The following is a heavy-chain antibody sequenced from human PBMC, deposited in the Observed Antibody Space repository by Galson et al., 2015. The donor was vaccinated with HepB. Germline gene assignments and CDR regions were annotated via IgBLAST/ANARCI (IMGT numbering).Heavy chain of an antibody. CDR1: GFTFSSYG. D-gene: IGHD1-1*01. V-gene: IGHV3-33*01. Sequence: SLRLSCAASGFTFSSYGMHWVRQAPGKGLEWVAVIWYDGSNKYYADSVKGRFTISRDNSKNTLYLQMNSLRAEDTAVYYCARGSNSRRVVRYGMDDWGQGTTVTASS. J-gene: IGHJ6*02. CDR2: IWYDGSNK. CDR3: ARGSNSRRVVRYGMDD.